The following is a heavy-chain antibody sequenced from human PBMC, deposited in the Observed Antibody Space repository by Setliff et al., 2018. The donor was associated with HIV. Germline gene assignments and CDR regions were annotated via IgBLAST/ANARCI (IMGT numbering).Heavy chain of an antibody. CDR3: AKASVTSIQYFDY. J-gene: IGHJ4*02. CDR1: GFTFSSYA. D-gene: IGHD2-2*02. V-gene: IGHV3-23*01. Sequence: GGSLRLSCAASGFTFSSYAMSWVRQAPGKGLEWVSIISAGGGDTYYADSVKGRFTISRDKSKNTLSLQMNSLRAEDTAVYYCAKASVTSIQYFDYWGQGTLVTVSS. CDR2: ISAGGGDT.